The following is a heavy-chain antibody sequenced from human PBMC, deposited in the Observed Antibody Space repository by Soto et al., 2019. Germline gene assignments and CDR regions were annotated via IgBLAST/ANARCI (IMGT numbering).Heavy chain of an antibody. Sequence: PGGSLRLSCAPSGFSFSSSDMTWVRQAPGKGLEYVSSINYSGRYMFYAGSLRGRFTVSRDNAKNSLYLQMNSLRAEDTAVYYCARKSSSDSTGYDYFDYWAREPWSPSPQ. CDR2: INYSGRYM. CDR3: ARKSSSDSTGYDYFDY. CDR1: GFSFSSSD. J-gene: IGHJ4*02. V-gene: IGHV3-21*06. D-gene: IGHD3-22*01.